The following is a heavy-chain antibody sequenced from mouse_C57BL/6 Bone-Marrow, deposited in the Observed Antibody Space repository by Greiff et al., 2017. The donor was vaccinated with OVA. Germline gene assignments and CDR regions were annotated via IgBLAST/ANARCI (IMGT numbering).Heavy chain of an antibody. CDR2: INPNNGGT. D-gene: IGHD4-1*01. CDR1: GYTFTDYN. J-gene: IGHJ2*01. Sequence: EVKLQESGPELVKPGASVKMSCKASGYTFTDYNMHWVKQSHGKSLEWIGYINPNNGGTSYNQKFKGKATLTVNKSSSTAYMELRSLTSEDSAVYYCAKLTGAFDYWGQGTTLTVSS. V-gene: IGHV1-22*01. CDR3: AKLTGAFDY.